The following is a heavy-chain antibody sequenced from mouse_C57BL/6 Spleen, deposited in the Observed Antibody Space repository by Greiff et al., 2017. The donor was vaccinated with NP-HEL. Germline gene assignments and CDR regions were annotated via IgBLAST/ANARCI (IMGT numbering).Heavy chain of an antibody. D-gene: IGHD2-4*01. J-gene: IGHJ3*01. V-gene: IGHV1-64*01. Sequence: QVQLQQPGAELVKPGASVMLSCKASGYTFTSYWMHWVKQRPGQGLEWIGMIHPNSGSTNYNEKFKSKATLTVDKSSSTAYMQLSSLTSEDSAVYYCARRIDYDDAWFAYWGQGTLVTVSA. CDR2: IHPNSGST. CDR1: GYTFTSYW. CDR3: ARRIDYDDAWFAY.